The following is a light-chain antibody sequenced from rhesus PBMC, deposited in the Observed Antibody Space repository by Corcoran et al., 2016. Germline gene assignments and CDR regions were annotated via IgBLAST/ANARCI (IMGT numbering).Light chain of an antibody. CDR1: SRDIGGFDY. J-gene: IGLJ1*01. CDR2: DVT. V-gene: IGLV2-23*01. CDR3: YSYTGFSTFV. Sequence: QAALTQPPSVSGSPGQSVTISCSGTSRDIGGFDYVSWYQKSPGKAPKLMIYDVTKRPSGVSDRFAGSKSGYRASLTITGLQAEEEADDYCYSYTGFSTFVFGSGTRLTVL.